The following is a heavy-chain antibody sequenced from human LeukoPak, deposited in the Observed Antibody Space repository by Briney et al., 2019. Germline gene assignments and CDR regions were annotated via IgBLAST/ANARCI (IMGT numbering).Heavy chain of an antibody. CDR2: IYYSGST. V-gene: IGHV4-61*01. J-gene: IGHJ6*03. CDR3: ARASLAARYYYYYMDV. Sequence: SETLSLTCTVSGYSISSGYYWSWIRQPPGKGLEWIGYIYYSGSTNYNPSLKSRVTISVDTSKNQFSLKLSSVTAADTAVYYCARASLAARYYYYYMDVWGKGTTVTVSS. CDR1: GYSISSGYY. D-gene: IGHD6-6*01.